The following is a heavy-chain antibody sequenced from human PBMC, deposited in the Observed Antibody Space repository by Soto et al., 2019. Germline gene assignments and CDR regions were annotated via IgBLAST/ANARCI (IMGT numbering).Heavy chain of an antibody. D-gene: IGHD2-2*01. J-gene: IGHJ6*02. V-gene: IGHV3-53*01. CDR2: IYSGGST. CDR1: GFTVSSNY. Sequence: GGSLRLSCAASGFTVSSNYMSWVRQAPGKGLEWVSVIYSGGSTYYADSVKGRFTISRDNSKNTLYLQVNSLRAEDTAVYYCARGRICISTSCYAHGMDVWGQGTTVTVSS. CDR3: ARGRICISTSCYAHGMDV.